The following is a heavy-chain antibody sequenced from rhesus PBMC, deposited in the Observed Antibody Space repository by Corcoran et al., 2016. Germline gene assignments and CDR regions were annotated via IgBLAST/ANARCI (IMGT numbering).Heavy chain of an antibody. D-gene: IGHD6-31*01. CDR2: IYWDDDK. J-gene: IGHJ4*01. V-gene: IGHV2-174*01. CDR1: GFSISTSGMG. CDR3: ARRGYSSGWYGRFDD. Sequence: QVTLKESGPALVKPTQTLTLTCTFSGFSISTSGMGVGWIRQPPGKALEWLALIYWDDDKYYSTSRKSRLTISKDTAKNQVVLTMTNMDPVDTATYYCARRGYSSGWYGRFDDWGQGVLVTVSS.